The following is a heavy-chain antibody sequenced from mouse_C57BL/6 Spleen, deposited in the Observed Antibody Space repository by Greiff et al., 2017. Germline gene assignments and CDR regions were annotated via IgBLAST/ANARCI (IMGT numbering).Heavy chain of an antibody. V-gene: IGHV1-64*01. D-gene: IGHD1-1*01. CDR3: ASAYYGSSVDY. CDR2: IHPNSGST. J-gene: IGHJ2*01. Sequence: QVQLQQPGAELVKPGASVKLSCKASGYTFTSYWMHWVKQRPGQGLEWIGMIHPNSGSTNYNEKFKSKATLTVDKSSSTAYMQLRSLTSEDSAVYYCASAYYGSSVDYWGQGTTLTVSS. CDR1: GYTFTSYW.